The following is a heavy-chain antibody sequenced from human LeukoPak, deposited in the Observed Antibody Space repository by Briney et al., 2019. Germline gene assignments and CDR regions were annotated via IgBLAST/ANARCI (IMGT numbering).Heavy chain of an antibody. Sequence: GRSLRLSCAASGFTFSSYGMHWVRQAPGKGLEWVTVISYDGSNEYFADSVKGRFTISRDNSKNTLYLQMSSQRAEDTAVYYCAKEEAADGDAFDIWGQGTMVTVSS. D-gene: IGHD6-13*01. J-gene: IGHJ3*02. CDR2: ISYDGSNE. CDR3: AKEEAADGDAFDI. V-gene: IGHV3-30*18. CDR1: GFTFSSYG.